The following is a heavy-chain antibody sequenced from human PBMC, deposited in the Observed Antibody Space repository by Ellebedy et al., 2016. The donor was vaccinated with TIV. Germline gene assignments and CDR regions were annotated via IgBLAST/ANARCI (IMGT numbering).Heavy chain of an antibody. Sequence: GSLRLSXTVSGGSISSYYWSWIRQPPGKGLEWIGYIYYSGSTNYNPSLKSRVTISVDTSKNQFSLKLSSVTAADTAVYYCARSEAAVALNWYFDLWGRGTLVTVSS. J-gene: IGHJ2*01. CDR2: IYYSGST. V-gene: IGHV4-59*01. D-gene: IGHD6-19*01. CDR3: ARSEAAVALNWYFDL. CDR1: GGSISSYY.